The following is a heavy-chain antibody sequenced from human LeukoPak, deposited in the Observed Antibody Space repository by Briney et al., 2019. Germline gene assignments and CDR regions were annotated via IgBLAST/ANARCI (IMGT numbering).Heavy chain of an antibody. J-gene: IGHJ5*02. CDR2: IIPILGIA. Sequence: SVKVSCKASGSTFTSYAISWVRQAPGQGLEWMGRIIPILGIANYAQKFQGRVTITADKSTSTAYMELSSLRSEDTAVYYCVWAAAGKGWFDPWGQGTLVTVSS. CDR1: GSTFTSYA. CDR3: VWAAAGKGWFDP. V-gene: IGHV1-69*04. D-gene: IGHD6-13*01.